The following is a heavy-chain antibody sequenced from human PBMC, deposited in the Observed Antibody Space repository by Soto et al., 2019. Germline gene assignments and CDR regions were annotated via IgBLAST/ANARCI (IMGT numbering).Heavy chain of an antibody. V-gene: IGHV4-30-2*01. Sequence: QLQLQESGPGLVKPSQTLSLTCAVSGGSISSGAYSWSWVRQPPEKGLEWIGYIYTSGNTYYNPSLKRRVIFSVATSNNPFSLQLNSVTAAATALYCCRASGFGSGSSGTYDGMDVWGQGTPVTVSS. J-gene: IGHJ6*02. D-gene: IGHD3-10*01. CDR1: GGSISSGAYS. CDR3: RASGFGSGSSGTYDGMDV. CDR2: IYTSGNT.